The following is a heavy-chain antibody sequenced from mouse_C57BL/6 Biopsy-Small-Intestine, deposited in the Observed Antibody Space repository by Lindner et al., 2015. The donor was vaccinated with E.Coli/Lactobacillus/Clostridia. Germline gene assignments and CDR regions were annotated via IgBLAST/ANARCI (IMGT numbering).Heavy chain of an antibody. D-gene: IGHD6-1*01. J-gene: IGHJ1*01. Sequence: SVKVSCKASGYSFTRYGVNWVRQAPGQGLEWLGWMSGNSGDTKFAQNIQHRVTMTTDTSTSTSYMELRSLRSDDTAVYYCTRGPPSISEYGSFAAFDIWGQGSKVTVSS. V-gene: IGHV1-4*01. CDR1: GYSFTRYG. CDR2: MSGNSGDT. CDR3: TRGPPSISEYGSFAAFDI.